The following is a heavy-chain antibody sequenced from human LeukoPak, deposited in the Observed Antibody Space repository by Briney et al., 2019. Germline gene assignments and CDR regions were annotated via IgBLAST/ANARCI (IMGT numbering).Heavy chain of an antibody. CDR3: ARGGTVRLDY. CDR1: GGSISSGDYY. CDR2: IYYSGST. V-gene: IGHV4-30-4*02. Sequence: PPETPSLTCTVSGGSISSGDYYWSWIRQPPGKGLEWIGYIYYSGSTYYNPSLKSRVTISVDTSKNHFSLNLRSVTAADTAVYYCARGGTVRLDYWGQGTLVTVSS. D-gene: IGHD4-17*01. J-gene: IGHJ4*02.